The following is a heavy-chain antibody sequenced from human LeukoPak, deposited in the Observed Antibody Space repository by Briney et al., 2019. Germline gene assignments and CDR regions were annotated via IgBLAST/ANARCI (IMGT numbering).Heavy chain of an antibody. V-gene: IGHV4-39*07. J-gene: IGHJ4*02. D-gene: IGHD3-22*01. Sequence: PSETLSLTCTVSGGSISSSSYYWGWIRQPPGKGLEWIGSIYYSGSTYYNPSLKSRVTISVDTSKNQFSLKLSSVTAADTAVYYCARSRDDSSGYGIGYWGQGTLVTVSS. CDR2: IYYSGST. CDR1: GGSISSSSYY. CDR3: ARSRDDSSGYGIGY.